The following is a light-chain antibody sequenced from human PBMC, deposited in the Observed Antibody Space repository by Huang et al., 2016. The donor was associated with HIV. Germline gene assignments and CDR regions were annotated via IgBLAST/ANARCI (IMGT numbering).Light chain of an antibody. CDR1: QSVDTSY. J-gene: IGKJ4*01. V-gene: IGKV3-20*01. CDR2: GAS. Sequence: EIVLTQSPATLSLSPGERATLSCRASQSVDTSYLAWYQQKPGQAPRLLIYGASSRATYIPDRFSGSGSGTDFTLTISRLEAEDFAVYYCQQYGSFPPKLTCGGGTKVEMK. CDR3: QQYGSFPPKLT.